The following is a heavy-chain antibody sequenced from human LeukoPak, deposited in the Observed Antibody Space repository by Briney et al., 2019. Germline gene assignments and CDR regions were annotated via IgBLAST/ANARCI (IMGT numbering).Heavy chain of an antibody. CDR2: ISGSGGST. CDR1: GFTFSSYA. J-gene: IGHJ4*02. D-gene: IGHD2-2*01. CDR3: AKDPRRYCSSTSCYDGFGY. V-gene: IGHV3-23*01. Sequence: PGGSLRLSCAASGFTFSSYAMSWVRQAPGKGLEWVSAISGSGGSTYYADSVKGRFTISRDNSKNTLYLQMNSLRAEDTAVYYCAKDPRRYCSSTSCYDGFGYWGQGTLVTVSS.